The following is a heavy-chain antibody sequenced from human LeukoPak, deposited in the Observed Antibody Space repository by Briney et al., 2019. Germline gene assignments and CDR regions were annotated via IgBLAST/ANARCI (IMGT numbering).Heavy chain of an antibody. D-gene: IGHD2-21*01. CDR1: GYTFTGFY. V-gene: IGHV1-2*02. CDR2: INPNSGGT. Sequence: ASVKVSCKASGYTFTGFYMHWVRQAPGQGLEWMGWINPNSGGTNYAQKFQGRVTMTRDTSISIVYMELRRLRSDDTAVYYCARDLKYQLLLGWFDPWGQGSLVTVSS. J-gene: IGHJ5*02. CDR3: ARDLKYQLLLGWFDP.